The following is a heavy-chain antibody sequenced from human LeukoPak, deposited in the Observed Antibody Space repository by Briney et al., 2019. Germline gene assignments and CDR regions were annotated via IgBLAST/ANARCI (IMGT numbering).Heavy chain of an antibody. CDR1: GFTFSSYA. D-gene: IGHD6-19*01. V-gene: IGHV3-23*01. CDR2: ISGSGGST. Sequence: VGSLRLSCAASGFTFSSYAISWVRQAPGKGLEWVSAISGSGGSTYYADSVKGRFTISRDNSKNTPYLQMNSMRAEDTAVYYCAKGIAVAGNHVPYYYCYYGMDVWDQGTTVTVSS. CDR3: AKGIAVAGNHVPYYYCYYGMDV. J-gene: IGHJ6*02.